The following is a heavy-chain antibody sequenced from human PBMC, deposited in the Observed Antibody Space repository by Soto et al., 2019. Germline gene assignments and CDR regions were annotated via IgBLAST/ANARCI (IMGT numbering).Heavy chain of an antibody. D-gene: IGHD6-19*01. Sequence: QVHLQESGPGLVKPSGTLSLTCAVSGDSITSPKWWTWLRQPPGKGLEWIGDLLHSGTTNYNPSLMSRVTLSVDKLQNQFSLKLTSVTAADTAIYYCAYSTGWYRHDVCGQGTSVTVSS. V-gene: IGHV4-4*02. CDR2: LLHSGTT. CDR1: GDSITSPKW. J-gene: IGHJ3*01. CDR3: AYSTGWYRHDV.